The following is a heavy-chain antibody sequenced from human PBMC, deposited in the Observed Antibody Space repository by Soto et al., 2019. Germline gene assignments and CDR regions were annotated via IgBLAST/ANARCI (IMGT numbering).Heavy chain of an antibody. V-gene: IGHV1-3*01. J-gene: IGHJ5*02. CDR1: GYTFTSYA. CDR2: INAGNGNT. Sequence: ASVKVSCKASGYTFTSYAMRWVRQAPGQRLEWMGWINAGNGNTKYSQKFQGRVTITRDTSASTAYMELSSLRSEDTAVYYCARDFYYYDSSGYLKGETCFAPWGQGTLVTVSS. CDR3: ARDFYYYDSSGYLKGETCFAP. D-gene: IGHD3-22*01.